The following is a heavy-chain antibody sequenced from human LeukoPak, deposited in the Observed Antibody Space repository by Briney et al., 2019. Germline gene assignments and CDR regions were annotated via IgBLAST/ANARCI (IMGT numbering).Heavy chain of an antibody. CDR3: AREGLGYDFDY. V-gene: IGHV3-66*02. CDR2: IYAGGNT. D-gene: IGHD3-3*01. J-gene: IGHJ4*02. CDR1: GLTVSTNY. Sequence: PGGSLRLPCAASGLTVSTNYMSWVRQAPGKGLEWVSVIYAGGNTYYADSVKGRFTISRDSSRNTLYLQMNSLRTEDTAVYYCAREGLGYDFDYWGQGTLVTVSS.